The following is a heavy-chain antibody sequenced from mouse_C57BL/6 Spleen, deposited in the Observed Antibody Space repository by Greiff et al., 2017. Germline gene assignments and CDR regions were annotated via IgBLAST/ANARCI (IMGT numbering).Heavy chain of an antibody. J-gene: IGHJ3*01. CDR1: GYAFSSYW. V-gene: IGHV1-82*01. D-gene: IGHD4-1*01. Sequence: VKLQESGPELVKPGASVKISCKASGYAFSSYWMNWVKQRPGKGLEWIGRIYPGDGDTNYNGKFKGKATLTADKSSSTAYMQLSSLTSADSAVSLWARELGQGFAYWGQGTLVTVSA. CDR2: IYPGDGDT. CDR3: ARELGQGFAY.